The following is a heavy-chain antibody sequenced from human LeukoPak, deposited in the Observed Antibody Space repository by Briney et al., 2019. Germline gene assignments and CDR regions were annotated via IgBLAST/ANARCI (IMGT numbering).Heavy chain of an antibody. J-gene: IGHJ5*02. CDR2: FDPEDGET. Sequence: GASVKVSCKVSGYTLTELSMHWVRQAPGKGLEWMGGFDPEDGETIYAQKFQGRVTMTEDTSTSTAYMELRSLRSGDTAVYYCARDRGASIVGATKFDPWGQGTLVTVSS. CDR3: ARDRGASIVGATKFDP. D-gene: IGHD1-26*01. V-gene: IGHV1-24*01. CDR1: GYTLTELS.